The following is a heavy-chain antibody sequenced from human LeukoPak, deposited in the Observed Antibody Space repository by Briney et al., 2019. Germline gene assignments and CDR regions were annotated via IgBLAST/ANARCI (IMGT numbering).Heavy chain of an antibody. CDR3: ARFGRQYYGMDV. D-gene: IGHD3-16*01. J-gene: IGHJ6*02. CDR1: GGSFSGYY. V-gene: IGHV4-34*01. CDR2: INHSGST. Sequence: SETLSLTCAVYGGSFSGYYWSWIRQPPGKGLEWIGEINHSGSTNYNPSLKSRVTISVDTSKNQFSLKLSSVTAADTAVYYCARFGRQYYGMDVWGQGTTVTVSS.